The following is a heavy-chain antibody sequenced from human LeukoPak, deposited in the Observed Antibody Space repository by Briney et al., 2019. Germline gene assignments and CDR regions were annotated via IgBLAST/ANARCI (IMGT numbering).Heavy chain of an antibody. CDR3: ARDPTPFIGTMIVQFDS. V-gene: IGHV1-2*02. CDR2: INPNSGGT. D-gene: IGHD3-22*01. CDR1: GYTFTGYY. Sequence: GASVKVSCKASGYTFTGYYMHWVRQAPGQGLEWMGWINPNSGGTNYAQKFQGRVTMTRDTSISTAYMELSRLRSDDTAVYYCARDPTPFIGTMIVQFDSWGQGTLVTVSS. J-gene: IGHJ4*02.